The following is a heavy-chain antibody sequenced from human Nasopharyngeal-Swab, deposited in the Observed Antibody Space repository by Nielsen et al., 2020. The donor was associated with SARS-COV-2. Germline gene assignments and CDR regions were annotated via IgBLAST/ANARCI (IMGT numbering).Heavy chain of an antibody. CDR1: GFAFSTYW. CDR2: ISTDGTIA. CDR3: ARGPTPSDNSAFLRD. D-gene: IGHD6-19*01. Sequence: GGSLRLSCAASGFAFSTYWMHWVRQSPGKGLVRVSAISTDGTIAYYAGSERGGFTISRDNAKSTVYLHVGSLTADDTAIYYCARGPTPSDNSAFLRDWGQGILVTVSS. V-gene: IGHV3-74*01. J-gene: IGHJ4*02.